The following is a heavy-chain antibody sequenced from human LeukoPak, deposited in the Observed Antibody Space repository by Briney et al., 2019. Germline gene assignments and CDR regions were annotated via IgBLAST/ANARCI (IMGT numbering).Heavy chain of an antibody. Sequence: GRSLRLSCAASGFTFSSYGMHWVRQAPGKGLEYVSAIAGNGGSTYYANSVKGRFTISRDNSKNTLYLQMGSLRTEDMAVYYCARISATTSHTDYWGQGTLVTVSS. CDR2: IAGNGGST. CDR3: ARISATTSHTDY. V-gene: IGHV3-64*01. CDR1: GFTFSSYG. J-gene: IGHJ4*02. D-gene: IGHD6-25*01.